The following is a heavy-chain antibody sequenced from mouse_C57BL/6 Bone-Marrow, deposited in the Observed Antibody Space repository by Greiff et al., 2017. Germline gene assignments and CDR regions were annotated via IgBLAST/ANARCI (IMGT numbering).Heavy chain of an antibody. Sequence: VQLQQSGAELVKPGASVKLSCKASGYTFTSYWMHWVKQRPGRGLEWLGRIDPNSGGTKYNEKFKSKDTLTVDKPSSTAYMQLSSLTSEDSAVYYCARGAGTYFDDWGQGTTLTVSS. V-gene: IGHV1-72*01. J-gene: IGHJ2*01. CDR2: IDPNSGGT. D-gene: IGHD4-1*01. CDR1: GYTFTSYW. CDR3: ARGAGTYFDD.